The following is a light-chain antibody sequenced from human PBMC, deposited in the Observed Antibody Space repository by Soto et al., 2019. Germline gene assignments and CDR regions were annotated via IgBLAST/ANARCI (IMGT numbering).Light chain of an antibody. Sequence: QSVLTQPPSVSAAPGQEVTISCSGSSSNIAANSVSWYQHLPGTAPKLLIYDSDRRPSGIPARFSGFKSGTSATLGITGLQTGDEADYYCGAWENSLTVYVFGSGTKLTVL. CDR3: GAWENSLTVYV. CDR1: SSNIAANS. V-gene: IGLV1-51*01. J-gene: IGLJ1*01. CDR2: DSD.